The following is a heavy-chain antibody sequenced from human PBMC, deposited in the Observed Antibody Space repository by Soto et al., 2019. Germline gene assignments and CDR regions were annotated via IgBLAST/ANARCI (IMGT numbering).Heavy chain of an antibody. CDR3: ASDLITMVRGVSDY. J-gene: IGHJ4*02. CDR1: GFTFSSYA. D-gene: IGHD3-10*01. V-gene: IGHV3-30-3*01. Sequence: QVQLMESGGGVVQPGRSLRLSCAASGFTFSSYAMHWVRQAPGKGLEWVAVISYDGSNKYYADSVKGRFTISRDNSKNTLYLQMNSLRAEDTAVYYCASDLITMVRGVSDYWGQGTLVTVSS. CDR2: ISYDGSNK.